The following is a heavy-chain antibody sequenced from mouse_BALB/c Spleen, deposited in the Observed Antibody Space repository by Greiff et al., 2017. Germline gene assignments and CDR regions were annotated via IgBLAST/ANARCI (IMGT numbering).Heavy chain of an antibody. Sequence: EVQVVESGGGLVKPGGSLKLSCAASGFTFSSYTMSWVRQTPEKRLEWVATISSGGSYTYYPDSVKGRFTISRDNAKKPLYLQMSSLKSEDTAMYYCTREGGGYFDYWGQGTTLAVSS. D-gene: IGHD1-1*02. CDR3: TREGGGYFDY. J-gene: IGHJ2*01. CDR2: ISSGGSYT. V-gene: IGHV5-6-4*01. CDR1: GFTFSSYT.